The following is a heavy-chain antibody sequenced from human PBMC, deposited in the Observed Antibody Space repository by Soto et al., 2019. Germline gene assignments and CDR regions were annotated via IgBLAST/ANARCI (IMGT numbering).Heavy chain of an antibody. CDR2: IRNQAKSYTT. D-gene: IGHD4-17*01. J-gene: IGHJ4*02. V-gene: IGHV3-72*01. CDR1: GFTFSDHY. Sequence: EVQLVESGGGLVQTGGSLRLSCAASGFTFSDHYMDWVRQAPGKGLEWVGRIRNQAKSYTTDYAASVKGRLSISRDDLENSLYLQMNSLRTEDTAVYFCVGERLYGDYFDSWGQGTLVTVSS. CDR3: VGERLYGDYFDS.